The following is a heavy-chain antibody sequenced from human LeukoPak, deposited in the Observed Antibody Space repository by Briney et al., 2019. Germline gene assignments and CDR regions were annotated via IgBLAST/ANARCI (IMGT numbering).Heavy chain of an antibody. Sequence: GGSLRLSCAASGFTFSNYGMHWVRQAPGKGLQWVAVIWYDGSNEYYTGSVKGRFTISRDNAHNTLYLQMNSLRAGDTAVYYCARGSQSTWGFFAYWGQGTRVTVSS. CDR1: GFTFSNYG. CDR2: IWYDGSNE. CDR3: ARGSQSTWGFFAY. D-gene: IGHD1-1*01. J-gene: IGHJ4*02. V-gene: IGHV3-33*01.